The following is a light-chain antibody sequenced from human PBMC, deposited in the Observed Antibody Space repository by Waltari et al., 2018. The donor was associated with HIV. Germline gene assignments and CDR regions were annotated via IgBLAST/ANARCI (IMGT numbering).Light chain of an antibody. J-gene: IGKJ2*01. CDR2: GAS. Sequence: ELVLTQSPGTLSLSPGERATLPCRASQSVSSSYLGWYQQKLGQAPRLLIYGASSRATGIPDRFSGSGSGTDFTLTISRLEPEDFAVYYCQQYGSSPYTFGQGTKLEIK. V-gene: IGKV3-20*01. CDR3: QQYGSSPYT. CDR1: QSVSSSY.